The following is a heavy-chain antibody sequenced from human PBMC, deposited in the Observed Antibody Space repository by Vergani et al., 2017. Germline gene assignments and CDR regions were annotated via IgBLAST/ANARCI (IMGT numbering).Heavy chain of an antibody. D-gene: IGHD3-16*01. J-gene: IGHJ4*02. V-gene: IGHV3-23*04. CDR2: ISGSGGST. CDR3: AKVPDYVWGSPFDY. Sequence: DVQLVESGGDLVQPGGSLRLSCAASGFTFSSYSMNWVRQAPGKGLEWVSAISGSGGSTYYADSVKGRFTISRDNSKNTLYLQMNSLRAEDTAVYYCAKVPDYVWGSPFDYWGQGTLVTVSS. CDR1: GFTFSSYS.